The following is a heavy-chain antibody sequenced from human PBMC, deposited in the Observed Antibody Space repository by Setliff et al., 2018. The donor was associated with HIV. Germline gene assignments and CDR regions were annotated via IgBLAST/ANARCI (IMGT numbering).Heavy chain of an antibody. V-gene: IGHV1-46*01. CDR1: GGTFSSYA. CDR2: INPSGGRT. Sequence: ASVKVSCQASGGTFSSYAINWVRQAPGQGLEWMGIINPSGGRTSYAQKFQGRVTMTRDTSSSTVYMELSSLRSEDTAVYYCARDLHTFMINSYHYYMDVWGKGTTVTVSS. J-gene: IGHJ6*03. CDR3: ARDLHTFMINSYHYYMDV. D-gene: IGHD3-16*01.